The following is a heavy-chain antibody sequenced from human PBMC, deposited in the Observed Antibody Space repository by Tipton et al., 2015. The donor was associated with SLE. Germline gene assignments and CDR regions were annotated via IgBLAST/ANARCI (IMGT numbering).Heavy chain of an antibody. CDR3: ARGSDGEYVRYFDV. CDR1: GGSISFGY. V-gene: IGHV4-4*07. D-gene: IGHD4-17*01. Sequence: TLSLTCTVSGGSISFGYWSWIRQSAGRGLEWIGRIYSSGDRDYNPSLRSRVTMSIDASQNRVSLRLKSVGAADTAVYYCARGSDGEYVRYFDVWGPGTLVTVSS. J-gene: IGHJ2*01. CDR2: IYSSGDR.